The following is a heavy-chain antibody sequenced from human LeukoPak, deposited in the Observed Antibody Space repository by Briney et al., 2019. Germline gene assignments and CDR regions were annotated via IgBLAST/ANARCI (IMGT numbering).Heavy chain of an antibody. CDR1: GFTFSSYE. CDR3: ARAGGLYYDSSGAFDY. Sequence: GGSLRLSCAASGFTFSSYEMDWVRQAPGKGLEWVSYISSSGSTIYYADSVKGRFTISRDNAKNSLYLQMNSLRAEDTAVYYCARAGGLYYDSSGAFDYWGQGTLVTVSS. V-gene: IGHV3-48*03. D-gene: IGHD3-22*01. CDR2: ISSSGSTI. J-gene: IGHJ4*02.